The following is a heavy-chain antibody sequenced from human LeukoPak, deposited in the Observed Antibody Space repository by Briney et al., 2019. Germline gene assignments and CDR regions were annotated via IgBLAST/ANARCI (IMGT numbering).Heavy chain of an antibody. CDR3: ARVSDFWSGSLNWFDP. V-gene: IGHV1-18*01. Sequence: ASVKVSCKASGYTFTSYGISWVRQAPGQGLEWMGWISAYNGNTNYAQKLQGRVTMTTDTSTSTAYMELRSLRSDDTAVYYCARVSDFWSGSLNWFDPWGQGTLVTVSS. CDR2: ISAYNGNT. CDR1: GYTFTSYG. D-gene: IGHD3-3*01. J-gene: IGHJ5*02.